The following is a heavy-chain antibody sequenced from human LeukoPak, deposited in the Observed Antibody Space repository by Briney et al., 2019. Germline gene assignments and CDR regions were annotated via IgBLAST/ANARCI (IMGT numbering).Heavy chain of an antibody. Sequence: PSQTLSLTCTVSGGSISSGGYYWSWIRQHPGKDLEWIGYIYYSESTYYNPSLKRRVTISVDTSKNQFSLKPSSVTAADTAVYYCARGGYYDILTGYYKVEYYFDYWGQGTLVTVSS. D-gene: IGHD3-9*01. J-gene: IGHJ4*02. V-gene: IGHV4-31*03. CDR2: IYYSEST. CDR1: GGSISSGGYY. CDR3: ARGGYYDILTGYYKVEYYFDY.